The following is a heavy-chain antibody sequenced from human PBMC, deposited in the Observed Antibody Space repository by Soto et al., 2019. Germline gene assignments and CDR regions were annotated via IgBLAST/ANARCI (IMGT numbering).Heavy chain of an antibody. CDR2: IYWDDDK. CDR3: AHRPFGVKAARILFDY. J-gene: IGHJ4*02. V-gene: IGHV2-5*02. Sequence: QITLKESGPTLVKPTQTLTLTCTFSGFSLSTSGVGVGWIRQPPGTALEWLALIYWDDDKRYSPSLKSRLTITKDTSKNQVVLTMTNMDPVDTATYYCAHRPFGVKAARILFDYWGQGTLVTVSS. D-gene: IGHD6-6*01. CDR1: GFSLSTSGVG.